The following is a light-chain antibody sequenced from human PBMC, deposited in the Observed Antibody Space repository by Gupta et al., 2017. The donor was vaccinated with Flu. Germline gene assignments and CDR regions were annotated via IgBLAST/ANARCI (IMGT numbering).Light chain of an antibody. CDR2: GVS. J-gene: IGLJ3*02. Sequence: QSALTQPASVSGSPGQSITISCTGTSSDIGYYDFVSWYQQYPGKVPKLLIYGVSDRASGVSDRFSGSKSGNTASLTISGLQADDEADYYCSSYTTSSTPVFGGGTKVTVL. V-gene: IGLV2-14*01. CDR1: SSDIGYYDF. CDR3: SSYTTSSTPV.